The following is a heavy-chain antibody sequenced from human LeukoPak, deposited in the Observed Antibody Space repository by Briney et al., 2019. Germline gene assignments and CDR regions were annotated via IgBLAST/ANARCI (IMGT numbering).Heavy chain of an antibody. V-gene: IGHV4-38-2*02. CDR1: GYSISSGYY. Sequence: SSETLPLTCTVSGYSISSGYYWGWIRQPPGKGLEWIGSIYHSGSTYYNPSLKSRVTISVDASKNQFSLKLSSVTAADTAVYYCARDDLELRYYYMDVWGKGTTVTVSS. J-gene: IGHJ6*03. D-gene: IGHD1-7*01. CDR2: IYHSGST. CDR3: ARDDLELRYYYMDV.